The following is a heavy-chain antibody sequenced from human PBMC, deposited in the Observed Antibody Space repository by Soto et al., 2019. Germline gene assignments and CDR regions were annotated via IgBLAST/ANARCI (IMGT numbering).Heavy chain of an antibody. Sequence: QVQLQQWGAGLLKPSETLSLTCAVYGGSFSGYYWSWIRQPPGKGLEWIGEINHSGSTNYNPSLKSRVTISVDTSKSQFSLKLSSVTAADTAVYYCARGGGGVVVVAATRLSWFDPWGQGTLVTVSS. J-gene: IGHJ5*02. V-gene: IGHV4-34*01. D-gene: IGHD2-15*01. CDR1: GGSFSGYY. CDR3: ARGGGGVVVVAATRLSWFDP. CDR2: INHSGST.